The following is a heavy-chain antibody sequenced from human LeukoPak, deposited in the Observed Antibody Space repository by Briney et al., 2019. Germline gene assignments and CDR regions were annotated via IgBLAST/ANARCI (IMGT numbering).Heavy chain of an antibody. CDR3: ARDEDVGDCTTTSCGWFDP. CDR2: IHPNSGDT. Sequence: ASVNVSCKASGYTFTGYYMNWVRQAPGQGLEWMGRIHPNSGDTNYAQKFQGRVTMTRDTSISTAYLELSRLRSDDTAVYYCARDEDVGDCTTTSCGWFDPWGQGTLVTVSS. CDR1: GYTFTGYY. D-gene: IGHD2-2*01. J-gene: IGHJ5*02. V-gene: IGHV1-2*06.